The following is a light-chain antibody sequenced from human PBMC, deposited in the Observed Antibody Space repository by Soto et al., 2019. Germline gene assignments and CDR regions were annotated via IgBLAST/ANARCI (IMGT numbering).Light chain of an antibody. CDR1: NIGSKS. Sequence: SYELTQPPSMSVAPGQTARITCGGDNIGSKSLHWYQQKPGQAPVLVVYDDTDRPSGIPERFSGSNSANTATLTISRVEGGDEAHYYCQVWETGSDHPVFGGGTKLTVL. V-gene: IGLV3-21*02. J-gene: IGLJ2*01. CDR2: DDT. CDR3: QVWETGSDHPV.